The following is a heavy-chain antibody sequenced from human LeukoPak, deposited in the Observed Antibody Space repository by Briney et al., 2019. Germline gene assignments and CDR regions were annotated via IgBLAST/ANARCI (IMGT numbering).Heavy chain of an antibody. CDR2: IRQSGST. CDR3: ARVPSIFYDNSGYSD. J-gene: IGHJ1*01. CDR1: GGSFSGYY. D-gene: IGHD3-22*01. Sequence: SETLSLTCAVYGGSFSGYYWSWTRQPPGKGLEWIGEIRQSGSTNYNPSLKSRVTISVDTSKKQFSLKLSSVTAADTAVYYCARVPSIFYDNSGYSDWGQGTLVTVSS. V-gene: IGHV4-34*01.